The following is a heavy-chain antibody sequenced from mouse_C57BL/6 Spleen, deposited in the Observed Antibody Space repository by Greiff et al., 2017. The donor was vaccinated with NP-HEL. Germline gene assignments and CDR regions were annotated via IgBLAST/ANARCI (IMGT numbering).Heavy chain of an antibody. CDR1: GYTFTSYW. V-gene: IGHV1-55*01. D-gene: IGHD4-1*01. CDR2: IYPGSGST. J-gene: IGHJ2*01. CDR3: AREGTGTGGDY. Sequence: VQLQQPGAELVKPGASVKMSCKASGYTFTSYWITWVKQRPGQGLEWIGDIYPGSGSTNYNEKFKSKATLTVDTSASTAYMQLSSLTSEDSAVYYCAREGTGTGGDYWGQGTTLTVSS.